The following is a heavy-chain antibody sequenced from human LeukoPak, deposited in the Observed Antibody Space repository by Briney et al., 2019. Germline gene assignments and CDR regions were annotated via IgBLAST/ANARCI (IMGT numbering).Heavy chain of an antibody. CDR2: ISGSGGST. V-gene: IGHV3-23*01. D-gene: IGHD3-16*02. CDR3: ARDKMITFGGVIAQDYYYGMDV. J-gene: IGHJ6*02. CDR1: GFTFSSYA. Sequence: GGSLRLSCAASGFTFSSYAMSWVRQAPGKGLEWVSAISGSGGSTYYADSVKGRFTISRDNSKNTLYLQMNSLRAEDTAVYYCARDKMITFGGVIAQDYYYGMDVWGQGTTVTVSS.